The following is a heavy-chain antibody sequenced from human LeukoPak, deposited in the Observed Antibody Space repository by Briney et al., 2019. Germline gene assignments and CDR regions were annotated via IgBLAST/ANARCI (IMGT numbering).Heavy chain of an antibody. Sequence: PGGSLRLSCAASGFTFRIYAMTWVRQAPGKGLEWVSSISGSGGTYYADSVKGRFTISRDNSKNTLYLQMNTLRAEDTAVYYCAKEWIKEGGQGTLVTVSS. V-gene: IGHV3-23*01. J-gene: IGHJ4*02. D-gene: IGHD5-12*01. CDR2: ISGSGGT. CDR1: GFTFRIYA. CDR3: AKEWIKE.